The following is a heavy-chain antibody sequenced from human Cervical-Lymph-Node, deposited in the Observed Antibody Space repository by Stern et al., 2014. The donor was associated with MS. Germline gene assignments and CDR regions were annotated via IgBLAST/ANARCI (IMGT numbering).Heavy chain of an antibody. D-gene: IGHD2-15*01. CDR3: AHSRVKYCRGGTCYSSLFDY. V-gene: IGHV2-5*02. J-gene: IGHJ4*02. CDR2: LYLGADK. Sequence: QVTLKESGPTLVKPTQTVTLTCTLSGFSVATAGVGVGWIRQPPGKALEWLALLYLGADKLYSPSLKNRLTIIKDTSKNQVVLTMTNVDPVDTATYYCAHSRVKYCRGGTCYSSLFDYWGQGTLVTVSS. CDR1: GFSVATAGVG.